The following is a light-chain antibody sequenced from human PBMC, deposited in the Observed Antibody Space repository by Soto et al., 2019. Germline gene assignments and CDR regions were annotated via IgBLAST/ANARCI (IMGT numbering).Light chain of an antibody. V-gene: IGKV3-20*01. Sequence: ETVMTQSPGTLSVSLGERATLSCRASQSVSIHLAWYQQKPGQAPKLLIYGASRRASGIPDRFSGSGSGTDFTLTITRLEPEDFALYYCQQYGGSPITFGLGTRLEIK. CDR3: QQYGGSPIT. J-gene: IGKJ5*01. CDR2: GAS. CDR1: QSVSIH.